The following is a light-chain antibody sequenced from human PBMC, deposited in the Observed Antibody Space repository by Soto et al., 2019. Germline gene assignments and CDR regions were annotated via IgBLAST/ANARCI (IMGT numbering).Light chain of an antibody. V-gene: IGLV1-44*01. J-gene: IGLJ1*01. CDR2: SNN. Sequence: QSVLAQPPSASGTPGQRVTISCSGSSSNIGGYTVNWYQQLPGTAPKLLIHSNNQRPSGVPDRFSGSKSGTSASLAISGLQSEDEADYYCTSYAGSNNHVFGTGTKLTVL. CDR3: TSYAGSNNHV. CDR1: SSNIGGYT.